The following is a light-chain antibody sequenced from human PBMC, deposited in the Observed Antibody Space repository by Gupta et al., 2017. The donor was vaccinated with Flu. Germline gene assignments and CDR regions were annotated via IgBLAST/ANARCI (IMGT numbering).Light chain of an antibody. J-gene: IGKJ2*01. CDR2: GTS. CDR1: QGLSSTY. Sequence: EIVLTQSPVPLSLSPGDRATLSCSASQGLSSTYLVWYQQKPGQAPRLLIYGTSSRAIGIPDRFSGSGSGTDFTLTISRLEPEDFAVYYCQQYGGSPMFTFGQGTKLEI. CDR3: QQYGGSPMFT. V-gene: IGKV3-20*01.